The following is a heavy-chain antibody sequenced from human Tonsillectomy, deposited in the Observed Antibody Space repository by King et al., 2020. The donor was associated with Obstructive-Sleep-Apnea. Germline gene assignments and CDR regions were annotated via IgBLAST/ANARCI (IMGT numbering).Heavy chain of an antibody. CDR1: GGSISSGDYY. J-gene: IGHJ4*02. Sequence: VQLQESGPGLVKPSQTLSLTCTVSGGSISSGDYYWSWIRQPPGKGLEWIGYIYYSGSTYYNPSLKSRVTKSVDTSKNQFSLKLSSVTAADTAVYYCARVPPDYAMLFDYWGQGTLVTVSS. D-gene: IGHD4-17*01. CDR3: ARVPPDYAMLFDY. CDR2: IYYSGST. V-gene: IGHV4-30-4*01.